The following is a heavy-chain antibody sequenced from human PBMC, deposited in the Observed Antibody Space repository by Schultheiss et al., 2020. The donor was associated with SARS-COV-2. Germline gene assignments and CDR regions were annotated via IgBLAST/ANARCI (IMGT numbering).Heavy chain of an antibody. J-gene: IGHJ6*02. V-gene: IGHV3-23*01. CDR1: GFTFDDYA. Sequence: GGSLRLSCAASGFTFDDYAMHWVRQAPGKGLEWVAVIGGSGGNAYHADSVKGRFTISRDNSRSTLFLQMNSLRAEDTAVYYCAKGVRWDYYYALDVWGQGTTVTVSS. CDR2: IGGSGGNA. CDR3: AKGVRWDYYYALDV. D-gene: IGHD4-23*01.